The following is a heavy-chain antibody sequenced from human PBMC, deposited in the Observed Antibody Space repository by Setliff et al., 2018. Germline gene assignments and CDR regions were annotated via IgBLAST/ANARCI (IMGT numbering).Heavy chain of an antibody. V-gene: IGHV3-11*01. Sequence: GGSLRLSCSASGFTFSDYYMSWIRQAPGKGLEWVSHISSGGSSLYYADSVRGRFSISRDNAKNSLFLQMNSLRAEDTAIYYCVGVSSSSLDFWGQGTLVTVSS. D-gene: IGHD6-6*01. J-gene: IGHJ4*02. CDR3: VGVSSSSLDF. CDR1: GFTFSDYY. CDR2: ISSGGSSL.